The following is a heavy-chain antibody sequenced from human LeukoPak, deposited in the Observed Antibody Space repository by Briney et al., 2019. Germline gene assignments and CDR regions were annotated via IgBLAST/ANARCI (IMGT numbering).Heavy chain of an antibody. CDR2: ISGSGGST. J-gene: IGHJ4*02. CDR3: ARDRGLYDSSGYYYLDY. Sequence: GGSLRLSCAASGFTFSSYAMSWVRQAPGKGLEWVSAISGSGGSTYYADSVKGRFTISRDNAKNSLYLQMNSLRAEDTAVYYCARDRGLYDSSGYYYLDYWGQGTPVTVSS. V-gene: IGHV3-23*01. D-gene: IGHD3-22*01. CDR1: GFTFSSYA.